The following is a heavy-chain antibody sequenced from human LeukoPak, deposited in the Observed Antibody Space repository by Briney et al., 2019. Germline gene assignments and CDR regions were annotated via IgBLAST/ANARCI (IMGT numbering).Heavy chain of an antibody. CDR3: ARSAYTGGVFEN. V-gene: IGHV1-69*13. CDR2: IIPISGTT. CDR1: GGTFSSYA. Sequence: SVKVSCKTSGGTFSSYAISWVRQAPGQGLEWMGGIIPISGTTNNAQKFQGRVTITADESTSTAYMELSSLRSEDTAVYYCARSAYTGGVFENWGQGTLVTVSS. J-gene: IGHJ4*02. D-gene: IGHD2-8*02.